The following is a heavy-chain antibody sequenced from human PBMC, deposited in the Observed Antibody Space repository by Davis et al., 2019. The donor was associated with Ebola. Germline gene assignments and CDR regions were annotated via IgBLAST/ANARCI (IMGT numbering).Heavy chain of an antibody. Sequence: GESLKTSCAASGFTFSSYAMSRLRQAPGQGLEWVSAISGSGCSTYYADSVKGRFTISRDNSKNTLYLQMNSLRAEDTAVYYCAKVGLWLGELSWFDPWGQGALVTVSS. CDR3: AKVGLWLGELSWFDP. CDR1: GFTFSSYA. D-gene: IGHD3-10*01. V-gene: IGHV3-23*01. J-gene: IGHJ5*02. CDR2: ISGSGCST.